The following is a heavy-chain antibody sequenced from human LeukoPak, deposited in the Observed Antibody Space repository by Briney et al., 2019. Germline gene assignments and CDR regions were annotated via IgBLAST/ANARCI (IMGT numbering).Heavy chain of an antibody. J-gene: IGHJ4*02. CDR3: ARAQYYYGSGNQVDYFDY. V-gene: IGHV3-23*01. D-gene: IGHD3-10*01. Sequence: PPGGSLRLSCAASGFTFGSYAMSWVRQAPGKGLEWVSGISPSGDSTYYADSGKGRFTISRDNSKNTLYLQMGSLRAEDMAVYYCARAQYYYGSGNQVDYFDYWGQGTLVTVSS. CDR2: ISPSGDST. CDR1: GFTFGSYA.